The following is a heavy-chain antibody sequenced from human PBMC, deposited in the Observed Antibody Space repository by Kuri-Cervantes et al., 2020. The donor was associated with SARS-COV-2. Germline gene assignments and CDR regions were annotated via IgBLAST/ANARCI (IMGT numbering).Heavy chain of an antibody. D-gene: IGHD4-11*01. V-gene: IGHV1-8*03. CDR2: MNPNSGNT. CDR1: GYTFTSYY. J-gene: IGHJ6*03. CDR3: ARQTVDYYYYYMDV. Sequence: ASVKVSCKASGYTFTSYYMHWVRQATGQGLEWMGWMNPNSGNTGYAQKFQGRVTITGNTSISTAYMELSSLRSEDTAVYYCARQTVDYYYYYMDVWGKGTTVTVSS.